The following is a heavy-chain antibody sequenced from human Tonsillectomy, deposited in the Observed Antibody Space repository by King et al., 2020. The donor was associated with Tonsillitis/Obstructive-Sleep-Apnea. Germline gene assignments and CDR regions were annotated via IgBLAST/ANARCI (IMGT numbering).Heavy chain of an antibody. CDR1: GFIFSSYS. D-gene: IGHD5-18*01. J-gene: IGHJ4*02. V-gene: IGHV3-21*01. Sequence: VQLVESGGGLVKPGGSLRLSCAASGFIFSSYSMNWVRQAPGKGLEWVSSISSSSDYIYYADSVKGRFTISRDNAKNSLYLQMNSLRAEDTAVYYCARADRATAPFDYWGQGTLVTVAS. CDR2: ISSSSDYI. CDR3: ARADRATAPFDY.